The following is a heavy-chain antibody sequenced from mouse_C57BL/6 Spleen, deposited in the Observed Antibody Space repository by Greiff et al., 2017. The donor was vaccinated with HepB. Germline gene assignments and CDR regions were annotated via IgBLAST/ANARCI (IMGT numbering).Heavy chain of an antibody. V-gene: IGHV5-17*01. CDR1: GFTFSDYG. CDR2: ISSGSSTI. Sequence: DVMLVESGGGLVKPGGSLKLSCAASGFTFSDYGMHWVRQAPEKGLEWVAYISSGSSTIYYADTVKGRFTISRDNAKNTLFLQMTSLRSEDTAMYYCARGAYYSNYWYFDVWGTGTTVTVSS. J-gene: IGHJ1*03. CDR3: ARGAYYSNYWYFDV. D-gene: IGHD2-5*01.